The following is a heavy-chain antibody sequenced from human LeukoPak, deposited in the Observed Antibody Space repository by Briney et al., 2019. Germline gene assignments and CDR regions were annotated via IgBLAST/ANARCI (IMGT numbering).Heavy chain of an antibody. CDR2: ISRGSNNI. CDR1: GFTFNTYS. V-gene: IGHV3-48*04. CDR3: ARDWGTLY. Sequence: GSLRLSCAASGFTFNTYSMNWVRQAPGKGLEWLSYISRGSNNIYYADSVKGRFTISRDNAKNSLYLQMNSLRAEDTAVYYCARDWGTLYWGQGTLVTVSS. D-gene: IGHD3-16*01. J-gene: IGHJ4*02.